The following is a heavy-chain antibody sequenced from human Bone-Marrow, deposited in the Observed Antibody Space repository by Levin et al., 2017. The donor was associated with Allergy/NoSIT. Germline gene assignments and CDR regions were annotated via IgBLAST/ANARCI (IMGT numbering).Heavy chain of an antibody. V-gene: IGHV1-18*01. D-gene: IGHD1-26*01. J-gene: IGHJ4*02. CDR2: ISAYNGNT. CDR1: GYTFTSYG. Sequence: GESLKISCKASGYTFTSYGISWVRQAPGQGLEWMGWISAYNGNTNYAQKLQGRVTMTTDTSTSTAYMELRSLRSDDTAVYYCARREGATFDYWGQGTLVTVSS. CDR3: ARREGATFDY.